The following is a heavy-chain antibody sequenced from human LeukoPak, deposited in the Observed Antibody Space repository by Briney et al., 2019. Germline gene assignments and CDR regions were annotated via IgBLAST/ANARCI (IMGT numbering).Heavy chain of an antibody. CDR1: GFTFNSYA. V-gene: IGHV3-23*01. CDR3: AKLKRYSGYGENYFDS. J-gene: IGHJ4*02. CDR2: ISGSADNI. D-gene: IGHD5-12*01. Sequence: GGSLRLSCTVSGFTFNSYAMSWVRQAPGKGLEWVSCISGSADNIDYADSVKGRFTISRDNSKNTLYLQMNSLRAEDTAVYYCAKLKRYSGYGENYFDSWGQGTLVTVSS.